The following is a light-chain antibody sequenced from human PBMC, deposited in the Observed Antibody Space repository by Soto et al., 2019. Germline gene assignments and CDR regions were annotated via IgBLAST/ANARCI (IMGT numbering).Light chain of an antibody. J-gene: IGKJ5*01. V-gene: IGKV1-39*01. Sequence: DIQMTQSPSSLSASVGDRVTITCRTSQSINSYLNWYQKKPGQAPKLLIYGASTLQSGVPSRFSGSGSETDFTLTISSLQPEDFVTYYCQQSSSTPFLGTFGQGTRLDMK. CDR3: QQSSSTPFLGT. CDR1: QSINSY. CDR2: GAS.